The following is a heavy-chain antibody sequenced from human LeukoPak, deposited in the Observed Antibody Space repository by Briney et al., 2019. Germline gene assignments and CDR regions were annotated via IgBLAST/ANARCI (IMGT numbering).Heavy chain of an antibody. D-gene: IGHD4-17*01. CDR3: ARGDYAIIDFDY. CDR1: GGSISSYY. J-gene: IGHJ4*02. CDR2: IYYSGST. V-gene: IGHV4-39*07. Sequence: SETLSLTCTVSGGSISSYYWGWIRQPPGKGLEWIGSIYYSGSTYYNPSLKSRVTISVDTSKNQFSLKLSSVTAADTAVYYCARGDYAIIDFDYWGQGTLVTVSS.